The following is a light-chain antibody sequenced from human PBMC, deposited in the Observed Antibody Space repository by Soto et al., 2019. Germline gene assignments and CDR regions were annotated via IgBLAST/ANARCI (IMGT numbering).Light chain of an antibody. CDR1: QSVSSGY. V-gene: IGKV3-20*01. CDR2: GAS. Sequence: EIVLTQSPGTLSLSPGERATLSCRASQSVSSGYFAWYHQKPGQAPRLLIYGASNRATGIPDRFSGSGSGTDFTLTISRLEPEDFAVYYCQQFHSSPWTVGQGTKVEIK. CDR3: QQFHSSPWT. J-gene: IGKJ1*01.